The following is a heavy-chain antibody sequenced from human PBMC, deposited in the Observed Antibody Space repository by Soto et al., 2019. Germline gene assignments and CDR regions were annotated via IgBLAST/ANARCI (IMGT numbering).Heavy chain of an antibody. V-gene: IGHV4-61*01. J-gene: IGHJ1*01. CDR3: ARSRTTVTPSGFQH. CDR1: GGSISSSSYY. Sequence: PSENLSLTCIVSGGSISSSSYYWSWIRQHPGKGLEWIGYIYYSGSTNYNPSLKSRVTISVDTSKNQFSLKLSSVTAADTAVYYCARSRTTVTPSGFQHWGQGTLVTVSS. D-gene: IGHD4-17*01. CDR2: IYYSGST.